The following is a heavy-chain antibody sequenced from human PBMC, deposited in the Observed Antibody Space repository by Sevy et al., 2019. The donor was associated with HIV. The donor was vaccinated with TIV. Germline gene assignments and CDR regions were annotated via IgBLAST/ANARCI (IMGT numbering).Heavy chain of an antibody. CDR2: ISGSISYI. V-gene: IGHV3-21*01. J-gene: IGHJ4*02. CDR1: GFTFSTYS. D-gene: IGHD2-15*01. Sequence: GGSLRLSCAASGFTFSTYSMNWVRQAPGKGLEWVSSISGSISYIFYADSVKGRFTISRDNAKNSLYLQMNSLRAEDTAMYYCAKKHCSGGSGYFDYWGQGTLVTVSS. CDR3: AKKHCSGGSGYFDY.